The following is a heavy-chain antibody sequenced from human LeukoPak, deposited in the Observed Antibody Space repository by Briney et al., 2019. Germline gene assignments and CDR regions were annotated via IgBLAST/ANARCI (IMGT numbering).Heavy chain of an antibody. D-gene: IGHD1-1*01. CDR1: GFTFSSYE. V-gene: IGHV3-48*03. CDR2: ISSSGSTI. Sequence: GGSLRLSCAASGFTFSSYEMNWVRQAPGKGLEWVSYISSSGSTIYYADSVKGRFTISRDNAKNSLYLQMNSLRAEDAAVYYCARAANGVVDYWGQGTLVTVSS. CDR3: ARAANGVVDY. J-gene: IGHJ4*02.